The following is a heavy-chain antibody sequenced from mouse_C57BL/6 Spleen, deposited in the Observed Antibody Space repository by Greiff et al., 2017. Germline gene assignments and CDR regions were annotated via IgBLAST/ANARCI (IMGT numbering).Heavy chain of an antibody. D-gene: IGHD2-4*01. V-gene: IGHV1-26*01. J-gene: IGHJ3*01. CDR3: ARRALYYDYDGFAY. CDR1: GYTFTDYY. CDR2: INPNNGGT. Sequence: VQLQQSGPELVKPGASVKISCKASGYTFTDYYMNWVKQSHGKSLEWIGDINPNNGGTSYNQKFKGKATLTVDKSSSTAYMELRSLTSEDSAVYYCARRALYYDYDGFAYWGQGTLVTVSA.